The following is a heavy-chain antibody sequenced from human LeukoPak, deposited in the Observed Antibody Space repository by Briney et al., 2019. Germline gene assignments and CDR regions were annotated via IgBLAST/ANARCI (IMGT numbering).Heavy chain of an antibody. CDR3: AKDYYDSSGYYY. CDR1: GFSVNSDY. V-gene: IGHV3-66*03. Sequence: GGSLRLSCVASGFSVNSDYMSWVRQAPGKGLEWVSVIYTSGNTGYADSVKGRFTISRDNSKNTLYLQMNSLRAEDTAVYYCAKDYYDSSGYYYWGQGTLVTVSS. CDR2: IYTSGNT. D-gene: IGHD3-22*01. J-gene: IGHJ4*02.